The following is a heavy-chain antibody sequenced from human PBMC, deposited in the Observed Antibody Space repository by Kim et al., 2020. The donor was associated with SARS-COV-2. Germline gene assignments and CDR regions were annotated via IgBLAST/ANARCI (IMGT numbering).Heavy chain of an antibody. V-gene: IGHV3-23*01. Sequence: GGSLRLSCAASGFTFSTYGMSWVRQAPGKGLEWVSAITGNGAVTYYADSVKGRFAISSDNSKNTLYLQMNSLRAEDTAIYYCAKRGVDAVMGRLCDYWG. CDR3: AKRGVDAVMGRLCDY. D-gene: IGHD5-18*01. CDR1: GFTFSTYG. J-gene: IGHJ4*01. CDR2: ITGNGAVT.